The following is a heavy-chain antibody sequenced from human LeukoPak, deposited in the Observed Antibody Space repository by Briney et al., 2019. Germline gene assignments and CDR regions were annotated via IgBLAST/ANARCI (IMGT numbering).Heavy chain of an antibody. CDR3: AKAAPYSNYLYYYYYMDV. CDR1: GFTFSSYA. V-gene: IGHV3-23*01. D-gene: IGHD4-11*01. J-gene: IGHJ6*03. CDR2: ISGIGGST. Sequence: GGSLRLSCAASGFTFSSYAMSWVRQAPGKGLEWVSAISGIGGSTYYADSVKGRFTISRDNSKNTLYLQMNSLRAEDTAVYYCAKAAPYSNYLYYYYYMDVWGKGTTVTVSS.